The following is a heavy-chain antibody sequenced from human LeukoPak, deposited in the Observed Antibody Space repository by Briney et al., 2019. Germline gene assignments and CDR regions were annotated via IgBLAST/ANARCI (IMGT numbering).Heavy chain of an antibody. D-gene: IGHD6-19*01. CDR3: VRASRGWYYFDY. V-gene: IGHV3-13*05. CDR2: IGTAGDP. J-gene: IGHJ4*02. Sequence: PGGSLRLSCAASGFTFSSYDMHWVRQVTGKGLEWVSAIGTAGDPPYPGSVKGRFTISREIAKNSLYLQMNSLRDGDTAVYYCVRASRGWYYFDYWGQGTLVTVSS. CDR1: GFTFSSYD.